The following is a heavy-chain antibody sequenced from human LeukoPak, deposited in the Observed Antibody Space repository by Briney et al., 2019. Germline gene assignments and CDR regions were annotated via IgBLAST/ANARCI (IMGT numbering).Heavy chain of an antibody. CDR2: ISAYNGNT. J-gene: IGHJ4*02. CDR3: ARVAAGLDY. CDR1: GYTFTNYG. Sequence: ASVKVSCKTSGYTFTNYGVSWARQAPGQGLEWMGWISAYNGNTNYAQKFQGRVTMNTDTSTSTAYMELRSLRSDDTAVYFCARVAAGLDYWGQGTLVTVPS. V-gene: IGHV1-18*01. D-gene: IGHD6-25*01.